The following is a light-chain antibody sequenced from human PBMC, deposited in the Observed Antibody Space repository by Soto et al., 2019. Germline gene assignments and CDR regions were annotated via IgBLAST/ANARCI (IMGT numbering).Light chain of an antibody. V-gene: IGKV1-5*03. CDR2: KAS. Sequence: DIQMTQSPSTLSGSVGDRVTITCRASQTISSWLAWYQQKLGKAPKILIYKASSLESGVPSRFSGSGSGTEFTLTISSLQPDDFATYYCQQYSTYTPRTFGQGTKVDIK. CDR3: QQYSTYTPRT. J-gene: IGKJ1*01. CDR1: QTISSW.